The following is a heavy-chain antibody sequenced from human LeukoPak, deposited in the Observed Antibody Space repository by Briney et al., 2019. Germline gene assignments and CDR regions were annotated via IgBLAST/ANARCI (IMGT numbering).Heavy chain of an antibody. CDR1: GFTFSSYA. D-gene: IGHD3-9*01. Sequence: PGRSLRLSCAASGFTFSSYAMHWVRQAPGKGLEWVAVISYDGSNKYYADSVKGRFTISRDNSKNTLYLQMNSLRAEDTAVYYCARDQVRYFDWLAQYYYYGMDAWGQGTTVTVSS. V-gene: IGHV3-30*04. J-gene: IGHJ6*02. CDR2: ISYDGSNK. CDR3: ARDQVRYFDWLAQYYYYGMDA.